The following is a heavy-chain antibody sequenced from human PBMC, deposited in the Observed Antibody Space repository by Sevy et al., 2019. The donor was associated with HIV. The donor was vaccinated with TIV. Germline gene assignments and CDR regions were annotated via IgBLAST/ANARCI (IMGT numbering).Heavy chain of an antibody. CDR1: GFAFSNYYA. CDR2: ISYDGSDT. V-gene: IGHV3-30-3*01. J-gene: IGHJ5*02. CDR3: ARDLIAVAGRDWFDP. Sequence: GGSLRLSCAASGFAFSNYYAMHWVRQAPGKGLEWVALISYDGSDTYYADSVKGRFTVSRDNFKNTLFLQMNSLTTEDTAVYYCARDLIAVAGRDWFDPWGQGTLVTVSS. D-gene: IGHD6-19*01.